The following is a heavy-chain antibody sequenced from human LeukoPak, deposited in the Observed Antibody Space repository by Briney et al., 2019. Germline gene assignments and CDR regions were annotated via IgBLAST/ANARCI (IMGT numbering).Heavy chain of an antibody. CDR3: AKGGYSSSWYEVGITAFDI. CDR1: GFTFSSYG. D-gene: IGHD6-13*01. J-gene: IGHJ3*02. V-gene: IGHV3-30*02. CDR2: IRYDGSNK. Sequence: GGPLRLSCAASGFTFSSYGMHWVRQAPGKGLEWVAFIRYDGSNKYYADSVKGRFTISRDNSKNTLYLQMNSLRAEDTAVYYCAKGGYSSSWYEVGITAFDIWGQGTMVTVSS.